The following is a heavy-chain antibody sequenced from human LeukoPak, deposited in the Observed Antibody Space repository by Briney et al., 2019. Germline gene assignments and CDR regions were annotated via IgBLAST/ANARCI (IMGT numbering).Heavy chain of an antibody. CDR3: AGNVYGAGYYYYMDV. Sequence: GSSVKVSCKASGGTFSSYAISWVRQPPGQGLEWMGGTIPIFGTANYAQKFQGRVTITADESTSTDYMELSSLRSEDTAVYYCAGNVYGAGYYYYMDVWGKGTTVTVSS. D-gene: IGHD4-17*01. J-gene: IGHJ6*03. V-gene: IGHV1-69*01. CDR1: GGTFSSYA. CDR2: TIPIFGTA.